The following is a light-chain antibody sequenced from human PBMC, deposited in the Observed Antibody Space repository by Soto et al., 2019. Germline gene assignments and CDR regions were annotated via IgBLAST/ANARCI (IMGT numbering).Light chain of an antibody. Sequence: EIVMTQSPATLSVSPRERATLSCRASQSVSSNLAWYQQKPGQARRLLNYGASTRATGIPARFSGSGYGTEFTLTISSLQSEDSAVYYCPQYNNWPPITLGGGTKVAIK. V-gene: IGKV3-15*01. CDR2: GAS. CDR1: QSVSSN. CDR3: PQYNNWPPIT. J-gene: IGKJ4*01.